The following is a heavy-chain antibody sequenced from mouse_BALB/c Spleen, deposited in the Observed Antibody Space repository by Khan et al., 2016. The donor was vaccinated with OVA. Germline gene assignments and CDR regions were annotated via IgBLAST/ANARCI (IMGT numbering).Heavy chain of an antibody. J-gene: IGHJ3*01. V-gene: IGHV1S136*01. CDR3: LLSLYYYGSADEWFAY. Sequence: EVELVESGPELVKPGASVKMSCKASGYTFTSYVMHWVKQKPGQGLEWIGYISPNSDGSKYNEKFRGKATLTSDKSSSTAYMELSSLTSEDSAVYYCLLSLYYYGSADEWFAYWGQGTLVTVSA. CDR1: GYTFTSYV. D-gene: IGHD1-1*01. CDR2: ISPNSDGS.